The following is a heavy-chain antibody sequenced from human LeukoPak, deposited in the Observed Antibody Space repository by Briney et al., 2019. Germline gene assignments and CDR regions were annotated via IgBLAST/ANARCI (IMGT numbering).Heavy chain of an antibody. CDR1: GYTFTSYY. D-gene: IGHD2-8*01. Sequence: GASVKVSCKASGYTFTSYYMHWVRQAPGQGLEWMGKINPSGGSTSYAQKFQGRVTMTRDTSTSTVYMELSSLRSEDTAVYYCARDRGYTLLGYCTNGVCFEIDYWGQGTLVTVSS. V-gene: IGHV1-46*01. CDR2: INPSGGST. J-gene: IGHJ4*02. CDR3: ARDRGYTLLGYCTNGVCFEIDY.